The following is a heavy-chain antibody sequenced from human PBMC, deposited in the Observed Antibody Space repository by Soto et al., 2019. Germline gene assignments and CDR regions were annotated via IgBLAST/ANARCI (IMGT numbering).Heavy chain of an antibody. D-gene: IGHD4-17*01. J-gene: IGHJ5*02. CDR2: IYYSGST. V-gene: IGHV4-30-4*01. CDR3: ARDPYGDYDGGFDP. Sequence: PSETLSLTCTVSGGSISSGDYYWSWIRQPPGKGLEWIGYIYYSGSTYYNPSLKSRVTISVDTSKNQFSLKLSYVTAADTAVYYCARDPYGDYDGGFDPWGQGTLVTVSS. CDR1: GGSISSGDYY.